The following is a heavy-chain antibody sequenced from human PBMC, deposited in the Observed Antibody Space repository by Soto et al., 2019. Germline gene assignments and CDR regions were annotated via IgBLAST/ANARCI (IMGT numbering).Heavy chain of an antibody. CDR1: GYTFTSYG. CDR3: ARGVSGWEPPHYYYMDV. Sequence: QVPLVQSGAEVKKPGASVKVSCKASGYTFTSYGISWVRQAPGQGLEWMGWISAYNGNTNYAQKLQGRVTMTTDTSTSTAYMELRSLRSDDTAVYYCARGVSGWEPPHYYYMDVWGKGTTVTVSS. J-gene: IGHJ6*03. V-gene: IGHV1-18*01. CDR2: ISAYNGNT. D-gene: IGHD6-19*01.